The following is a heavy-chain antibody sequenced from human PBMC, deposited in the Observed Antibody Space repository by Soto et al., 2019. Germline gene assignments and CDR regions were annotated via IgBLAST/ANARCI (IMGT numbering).Heavy chain of an antibody. V-gene: IGHV1-18*01. J-gene: IGHJ3*02. CDR1: GYTFTSYG. D-gene: IGHD2-15*01. CDR3: ARDLTYVGPFDI. CDR2: INIYNGNT. Sequence: QVQLVQSGAEVKKPGASVKVSCKASGYTFTSYGISWVRQAPGQGPEWMGWINIYNGNTNYAQKIQGRVTLTTDTATGTAYMELRSLRFDDTAVYYCARDLTYVGPFDIWGQGTMVTVSS.